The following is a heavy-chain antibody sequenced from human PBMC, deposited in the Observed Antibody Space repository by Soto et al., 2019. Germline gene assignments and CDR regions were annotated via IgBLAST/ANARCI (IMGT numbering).Heavy chain of an antibody. V-gene: IGHV4-31*03. J-gene: IGHJ4*02. CDR2: ISYSENT. CDR3: ARGGAPFWDTYYFDH. D-gene: IGHD1-26*01. Sequence: QVQLQESGPGLVKPSQTLSLTCTVSGGSISSGGYYWSWIRQHPGKGLEWIGYISYSENTYYNPSLKSRVTISVDTSENQLSLRLSSVTAADTAVYYCARGGAPFWDTYYFDHWGQGTLATVSS. CDR1: GGSISSGGYY.